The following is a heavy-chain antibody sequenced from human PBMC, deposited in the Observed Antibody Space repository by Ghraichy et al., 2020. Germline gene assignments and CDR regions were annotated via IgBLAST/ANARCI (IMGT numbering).Heavy chain of an antibody. CDR1: GYTFTSYA. CDR3: ARPRLGVPVAHEYFQH. J-gene: IGHJ1*01. V-gene: IGHV1-3*01. CDR2: INAGNGNT. Sequence: ASVQVSCKASGYTFTSYAMHWVRQAPGQRLEWMGWINAGNGNTKYSQKFQGRVTITRDTSASTAYMELSGLRSEDTAVYYCARPRLGVPVAHEYFQHWGQGTLVTVSS. D-gene: IGHD6-19*01.